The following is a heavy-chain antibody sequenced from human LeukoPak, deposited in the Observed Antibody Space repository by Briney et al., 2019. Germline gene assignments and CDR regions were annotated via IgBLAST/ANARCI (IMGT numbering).Heavy chain of an antibody. V-gene: IGHV3-7*01. Sequence: GGSLRPSCTASGFTFSDYWVTWVRQAPGKGPEWVANIKQDGSQRYYVDSVRGRFTISRDNAKNSLFLQMNGLRAEDTAVYYCARRGGSSSRRSPIDYWGQGTLVTVSS. CDR2: IKQDGSQR. J-gene: IGHJ4*02. D-gene: IGHD6-6*01. CDR1: GFTFSDYW. CDR3: ARRGGSSSRRSPIDY.